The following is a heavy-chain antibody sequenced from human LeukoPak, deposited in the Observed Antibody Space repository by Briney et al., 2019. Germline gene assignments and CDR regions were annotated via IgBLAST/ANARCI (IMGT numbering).Heavy chain of an antibody. CDR2: IVYSGST. Sequence: AETLSLTCTVSGGSISSYYWSWIRQPPGKGLEWIGFIVYSGSTNYNPSLKSRVTISIDTSNNQLSLKLSSVTAADTAVYYCARHREMDSYDAFDMWGQGTTVTVSS. V-gene: IGHV4-59*08. CDR3: ARHREMDSYDAFDM. D-gene: IGHD5-24*01. CDR1: GGSISSYY. J-gene: IGHJ3*02.